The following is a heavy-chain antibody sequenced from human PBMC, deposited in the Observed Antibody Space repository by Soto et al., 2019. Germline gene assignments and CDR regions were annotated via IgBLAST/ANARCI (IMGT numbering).Heavy chain of an antibody. D-gene: IGHD6-19*01. Sequence: ASVKVSCKASGGTFSSYAISWVRQAPGQGLEWMGGIIPIFGTANYAQKFQGRVTITADESTSTAYMELSSLRSEDTAVYYCARWLGNGSLESYYYYGMDVWGQGTTVTVSS. V-gene: IGHV1-69*13. CDR3: ARWLGNGSLESYYYYGMDV. CDR1: GGTFSSYA. J-gene: IGHJ6*02. CDR2: IIPIFGTA.